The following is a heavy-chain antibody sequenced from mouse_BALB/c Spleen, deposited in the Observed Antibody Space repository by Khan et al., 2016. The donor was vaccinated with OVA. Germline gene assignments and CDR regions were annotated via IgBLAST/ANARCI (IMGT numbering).Heavy chain of an antibody. CDR3: ARGYDVFAY. Sequence: EVKLLESGPDLVKPGASVKMSCKASGYSFTGYYMNWVKQSHGKSLECIGRINPNTGNTNYNQKLKGKVVFIVDTSSSTVYMELRSLTSEASAVYSYARGYDVFAYWGQGTLVTVSA. CDR2: INPNTGNT. V-gene: IGHV1-26*01. CDR1: GYSFTGYY. D-gene: IGHD2-14*01. J-gene: IGHJ3*01.